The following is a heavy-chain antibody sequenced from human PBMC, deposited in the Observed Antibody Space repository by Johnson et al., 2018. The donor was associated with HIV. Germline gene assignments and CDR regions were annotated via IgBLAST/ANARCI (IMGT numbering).Heavy chain of an antibody. CDR1: GFTFSNAW. CDR2: IKSKTDGGTT. Sequence: VQLVESGGGLVKPGGSPRLSCAASGFTFSNAWMSWVRQAPGKGLAWVGRIKSKTDGGTTDYAAPLKGRFTILRDDSKNTLYLQMNSLKIEDTAVYYCTTLYYNFWSGYYGESFDIWGQGTMVTVSS. D-gene: IGHD3-3*01. V-gene: IGHV3-15*01. J-gene: IGHJ3*02. CDR3: TTLYYNFWSGYYGESFDI.